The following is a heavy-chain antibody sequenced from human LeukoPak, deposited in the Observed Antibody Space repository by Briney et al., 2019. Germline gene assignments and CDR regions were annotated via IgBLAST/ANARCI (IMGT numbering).Heavy chain of an antibody. CDR1: GFTFSSYS. CDR3: ARDEAYSGTYATT. D-gene: IGHD1-26*01. J-gene: IGHJ5*02. Sequence: GGSLRLSCAASGFTFSSYSMNWVRQAPGKGLEWISYISSSSGTLFYADSVKGRFTISRDNAKNSLYPQMNSLKAEDTAVYYCARDEAYSGTYATTWGRGTLVTVSS. V-gene: IGHV3-48*01. CDR2: ISSSSGTL.